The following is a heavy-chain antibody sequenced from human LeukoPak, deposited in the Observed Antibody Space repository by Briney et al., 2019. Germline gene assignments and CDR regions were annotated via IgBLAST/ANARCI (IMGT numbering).Heavy chain of an antibody. V-gene: IGHV1-18*01. Sequence: ASVKVSCKASGYTFTSYGISWVRQAPGQGLEWMGWISAYNGNTRYAQKLQGRVTMTTDSSTSTAYMELRSLRSDDTAVYYCARGPIIDIVVIPAAADYYHMDVWGKGTTVTVSS. CDR3: ARGPIIDIVVIPAAADYYHMDV. D-gene: IGHD2-2*01. J-gene: IGHJ6*03. CDR1: GYTFTSYG. CDR2: ISAYNGNT.